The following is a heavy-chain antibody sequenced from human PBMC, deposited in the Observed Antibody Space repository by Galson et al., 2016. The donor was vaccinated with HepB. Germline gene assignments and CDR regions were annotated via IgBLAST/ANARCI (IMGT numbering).Heavy chain of an antibody. CDR3: AHRAYCTASSCSVGSAFDV. V-gene: IGHV2-5*02. CDR1: GFSLTTSGLG. J-gene: IGHJ3*01. CDR2: IYWDDDK. D-gene: IGHD2-8*02. Sequence: PALVKPTQTLTLTCTFSGFSLTTSGLGVAWIRQPPGKALEWLAIIYWDDDKRYNPSLKSRFTISKDTSKNQVVLTVTGMGPVDTGTYFCAHRAYCTASSCSVGSAFDVWGQGTVVTVSS.